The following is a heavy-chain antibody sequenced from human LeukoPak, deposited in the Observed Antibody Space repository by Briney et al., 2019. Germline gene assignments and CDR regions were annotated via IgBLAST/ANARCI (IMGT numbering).Heavy chain of an antibody. CDR1: GFSFSNYA. J-gene: IGHJ6*03. CDR3: ARVLYSSSKYYYMDV. D-gene: IGHD6-6*01. V-gene: IGHV3-21*01. Sequence: GGSLRLSCAASGFSFSNYAMSWVRQAPGKGLEWVSSISSSSSYIYYADSVKGRFTISRDNAKNSLYLQMNSLRAEDTAVYYCARVLYSSSKYYYMDVWGKGTTVTVSS. CDR2: ISSSSSYI.